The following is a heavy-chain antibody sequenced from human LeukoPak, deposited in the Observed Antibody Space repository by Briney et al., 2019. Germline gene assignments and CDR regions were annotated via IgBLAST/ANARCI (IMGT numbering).Heavy chain of an antibody. CDR3: ARDSPQEYSSNFDY. CDR1: GDIVSSNSAA. D-gene: IGHD6-6*01. V-gene: IGHV6-1*01. CDR2: TYYRSKWYN. J-gene: IGHJ4*02. Sequence: SQTLSLTCAISGDIVSSNSAAWNWIRQSPSRGLEWLGRTYYRSKWYNDYAVSVKSRITINPDTSKNQFSLQLNSVTPEDTAVYYCARDSPQEYSSNFDYWGQGTLVTVSS.